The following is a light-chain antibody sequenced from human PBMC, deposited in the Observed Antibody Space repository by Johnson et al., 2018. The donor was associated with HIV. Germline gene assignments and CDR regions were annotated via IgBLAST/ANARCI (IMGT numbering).Light chain of an antibody. V-gene: IGLV3-10*01. CDR2: EDS. CDR1: ALPKKY. Sequence: VLTQPPSVSVSPGQTARITCSGAALPKKYAYWYQQKSGQAPVLVIYEDSKRPSGIPERFSGSSSGTMATLTISGAQVEDEADYYCYSTDSSDYHRGVFGTGTKVTVL. J-gene: IGLJ1*01. CDR3: YSTDSSDYHRGV.